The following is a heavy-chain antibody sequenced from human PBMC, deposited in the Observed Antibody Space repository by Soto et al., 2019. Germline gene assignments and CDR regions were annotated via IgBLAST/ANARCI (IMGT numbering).Heavy chain of an antibody. D-gene: IGHD1-26*01. V-gene: IGHV3-23*01. J-gene: IGHJ4*02. CDR1: GFSSSSYA. Sequence: RGTLGLSCAVYGFSSSSYAMAWVRQAPGKGLEGVSAISGSGGNTYYADSEKGRFTISRDNSKNTLYLQTNSLRAEDTAVYYCESDPSYESGREIAYRGKAILGTLSS. CDR2: ISGSGGNT. CDR3: ESDPSYESGREIAY.